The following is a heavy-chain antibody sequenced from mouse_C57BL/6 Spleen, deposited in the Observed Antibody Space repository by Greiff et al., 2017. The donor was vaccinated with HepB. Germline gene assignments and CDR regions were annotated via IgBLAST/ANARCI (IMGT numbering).Heavy chain of an antibody. CDR3: TVPITTVEEDYFDY. CDR1: GFTFSNYW. D-gene: IGHD1-1*01. Sequence: EVQLVESGGGLVQPGGSMKLSCVASGFTFSNYWMNWVRQSPEKGLEWVAQIRLKSDNYATHYAESVKGRFTISRDDSKSSVYLQMNNLRAEDTGIYYCTVPITTVEEDYFDYWGQGTTLTVSS. CDR2: IRLKSDNYAT. V-gene: IGHV6-3*01. J-gene: IGHJ2*01.